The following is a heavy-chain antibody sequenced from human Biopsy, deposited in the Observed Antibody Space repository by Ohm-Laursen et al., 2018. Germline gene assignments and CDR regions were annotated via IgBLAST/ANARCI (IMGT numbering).Heavy chain of an antibody. J-gene: IGHJ6*02. CDR1: GSTFSNYG. Sequence: GSLRLSCTASGSTFSNYGMQWVRQAPGKGLEWVAFIFYDGRNTYYADSVKGRFTISRDNSRDTLYLQMSSLRAEDTAVYYCAKDRYNYPPIGGFSMDVWGQGTTVTVSS. D-gene: IGHD5-18*01. CDR3: AKDRYNYPPIGGFSMDV. CDR2: IFYDGRNT. V-gene: IGHV3-30*02.